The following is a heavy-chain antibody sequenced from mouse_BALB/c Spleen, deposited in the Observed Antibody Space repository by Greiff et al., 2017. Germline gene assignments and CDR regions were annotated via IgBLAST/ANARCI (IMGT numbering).Heavy chain of an antibody. Sequence: QVQLQQSGAELVRPGTSVKVSCKASGYAFTNYLIEWVKQRPGQGLEWIGVINPGSGGTNYNEKFKGKATLTADKSSSTAYMQLSSLTSDDSAVYFCARYDSGGYFDYWGQGTTLTVSS. CDR2: INPGSGGT. D-gene: IGHD2-4*01. J-gene: IGHJ2*01. V-gene: IGHV1-54*01. CDR3: ARYDSGGYFDY. CDR1: GYAFTNYL.